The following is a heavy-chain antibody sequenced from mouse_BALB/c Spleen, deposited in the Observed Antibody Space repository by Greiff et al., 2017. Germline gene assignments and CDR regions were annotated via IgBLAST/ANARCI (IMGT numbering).Heavy chain of an antibody. CDR1: GYAFTSYN. CDR3: ARSTVYYRYSWFAY. CDR2: IDPYNGGT. D-gene: IGHD2-14*01. Sequence: VHVKQSGPELVKPGASVKVSCKASGYAFTSYNMYWVKQSHGKSLEWIGYIDPYNGGTSYNQKFKGKATLTVDKSSSTAYMHLNSLTSEDSAVYYCARSTVYYRYSWFAYWGQGTLVTVSA. V-gene: IGHV1S135*01. J-gene: IGHJ3*01.